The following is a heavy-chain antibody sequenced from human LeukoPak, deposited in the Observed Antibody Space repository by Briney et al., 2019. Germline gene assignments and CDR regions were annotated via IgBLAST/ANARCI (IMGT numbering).Heavy chain of an antibody. J-gene: IGHJ4*02. CDR3: AREDGYSYGTELLDY. D-gene: IGHD5-18*01. Sequence: ASVKVSCKVSGYTFTGYYMHWVRQAPGQGLEWMGWINPNSGGTNYAQKFQGRVTMTRDTSISTAYMELSRLRSDDTAVYYCAREDGYSYGTELLDYWGQGTLVTVSS. V-gene: IGHV1-2*02. CDR2: INPNSGGT. CDR1: GYTFTGYY.